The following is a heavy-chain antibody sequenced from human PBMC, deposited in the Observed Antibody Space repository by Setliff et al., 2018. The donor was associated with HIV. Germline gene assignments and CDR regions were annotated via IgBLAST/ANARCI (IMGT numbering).Heavy chain of an antibody. D-gene: IGHD2-2*01. J-gene: IGHJ6*03. Sequence: PGGSLRLSCAASGFTFSNAWMNWVRQAPGKGLEWVGRIKSKTDGGTTDYAAPVKGRFTISRDDSKNTLYLQMNSLKTEDTAVYYCTTGLYCSSTSCYPILYYYYYYMDVWGKGTTVTVS. CDR3: TTGLYCSSTSCYPILYYYYYYMDV. V-gene: IGHV3-15*07. CDR1: GFTFSNAW. CDR2: IKSKTDGGTT.